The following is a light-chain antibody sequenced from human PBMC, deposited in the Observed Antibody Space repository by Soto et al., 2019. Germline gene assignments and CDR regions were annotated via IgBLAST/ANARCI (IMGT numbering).Light chain of an antibody. CDR3: QQRSSCPLT. V-gene: IGKV3-11*01. J-gene: IGKJ4*01. CDR2: DAS. CDR1: QSVSSY. Sequence: EIVLTQSPATLSLSPGERATLSCRASQSVSSYLAWYQQKPGQAPRLLIYDASNRATGIPARFSGSGSGTDFTLTISSLEPEDYAVDYCQQRSSCPLTFGGGNKVEIK.